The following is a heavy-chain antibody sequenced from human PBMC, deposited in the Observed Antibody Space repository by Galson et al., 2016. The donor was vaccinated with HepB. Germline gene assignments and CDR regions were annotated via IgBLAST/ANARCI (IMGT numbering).Heavy chain of an antibody. V-gene: IGHV3-7*01. CDR1: GFTFKNYW. Sequence: SLRLSCAASGFTFKNYWMSWVRQAPGKGLEWVASIKPDGSDANYVDSVRGRFTISRDNAKNSLFPQMNVVRAEDTAVYYCATTRLSDNWGQGTLVTVSS. CDR2: IKPDGSDA. CDR3: ATTRLSDN. D-gene: IGHD3-16*01. J-gene: IGHJ4*02.